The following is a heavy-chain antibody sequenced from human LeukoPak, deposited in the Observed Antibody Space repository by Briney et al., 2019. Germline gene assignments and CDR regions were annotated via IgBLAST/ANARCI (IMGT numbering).Heavy chain of an antibody. CDR3: AKVVNYCSSTSCYLDY. CDR1: GFTFSNAW. D-gene: IGHD2-2*01. J-gene: IGHJ4*02. Sequence: GALRLSCAASGFTFSNAWMSWVRQAPGKGLEWVGRIKSKTDGGTTDYAAPVKGRFTISRDDSKNTLYLQMNSLRAEDTAVYYCAKVVNYCSSTSCYLDYWGQGTLVTVSS. V-gene: IGHV3-15*01. CDR2: IKSKTDGGTT.